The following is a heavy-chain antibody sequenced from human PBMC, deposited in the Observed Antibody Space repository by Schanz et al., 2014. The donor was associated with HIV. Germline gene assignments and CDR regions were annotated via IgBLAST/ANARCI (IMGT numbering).Heavy chain of an antibody. CDR2: IRGSGSSK. D-gene: IGHD3-22*01. CDR3: ARDPDNSDYYPHFFDS. J-gene: IGHJ4*02. V-gene: IGHV3-48*02. Sequence: EVQLLESGGGLVQPGGSLRLSCVASGVIFNTQSLNWVRQAPGKGLEWLSYIRGSGSSKYYANSVKGRFTISRDTAKNSLYLQMDSLRDEDTAVYYCARDPDNSDYYPHFFDSWGQGTLVTVSS. CDR1: GVIFNTQS.